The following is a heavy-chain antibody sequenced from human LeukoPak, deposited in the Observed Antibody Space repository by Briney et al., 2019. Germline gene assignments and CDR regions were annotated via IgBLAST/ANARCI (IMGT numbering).Heavy chain of an antibody. CDR1: GGSISSYY. CDR3: VRREWERQYFDL. Sequence: KPSETLSLTCTVSGGSISSYYWSWIRQPPGKGLEWIGYIYHSRTTNYNPSLKSRVTISADTSKNQFSLELRSVTAADAAIYYCVRREWERQYFDLWGRGTLVSVSS. D-gene: IGHD1-26*01. V-gene: IGHV4-59*01. J-gene: IGHJ2*01. CDR2: IYHSRTT.